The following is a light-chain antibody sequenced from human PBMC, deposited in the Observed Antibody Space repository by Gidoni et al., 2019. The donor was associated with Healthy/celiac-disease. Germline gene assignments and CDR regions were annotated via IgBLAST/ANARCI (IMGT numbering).Light chain of an antibody. CDR3: MQALQTPIT. CDR1: KSLLHSNGYNY. CDR2: LGP. V-gene: IGKV2-28*01. J-gene: IGKJ5*01. Sequence: VLTQSPLSLPVTPVEPAAISCRSSKSLLHSNGYNYLDWYLQKPGQAPQLLIYLGPNLASGVPDRFSGSGSGTDFTLKISRVEAEDVGVYYCMQALQTPITFGQGTRLEIK.